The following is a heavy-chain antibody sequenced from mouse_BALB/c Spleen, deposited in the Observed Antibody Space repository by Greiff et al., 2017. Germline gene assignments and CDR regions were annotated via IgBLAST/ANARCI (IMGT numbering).Heavy chain of an antibody. D-gene: IGHD2-4*01. CDR2: ISSGGST. J-gene: IGHJ3*01. CDR3: ARGEITPFAY. Sequence: EVKLMESWGGLVKPGGSLKLSCAASGFTFSSYAMSWVRQTPEKRLEWVASISSGGSTYYPDSVKGRFTISRDNARNILYLQMSSLRSEDTAMYYCARGEITPFAYWGQGTLVTVSA. CDR1: GFTFSSYA. V-gene: IGHV5-6-5*01.